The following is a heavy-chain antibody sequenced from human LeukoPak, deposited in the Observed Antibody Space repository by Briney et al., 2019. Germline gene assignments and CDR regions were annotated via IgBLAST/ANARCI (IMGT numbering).Heavy chain of an antibody. CDR3: ARGLTFNYYDSSGYLG. J-gene: IGHJ4*02. CDR1: GFTFSSYS. V-gene: IGHV3-21*01. CDR2: ISSSSSYI. D-gene: IGHD3-22*01. Sequence: PGGSLRLSCAASGFTFSSYSMNWVRQAPGKGLEWVSSISSSSSYIYYAGSVKGRFTISRDNAKNSLYLQMNSLRAEDTAVYYCARGLTFNYYDSSGYLGWGQGTLVTVSS.